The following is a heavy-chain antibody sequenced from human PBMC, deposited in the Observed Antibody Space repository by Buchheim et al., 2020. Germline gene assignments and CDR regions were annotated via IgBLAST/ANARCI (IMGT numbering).Heavy chain of an antibody. CDR3: ASSKGIAARDYYYYYGMDV. CDR2: ISSSGSTI. Sequence: EVQLVESGGGLVQPGGSLRLSCAASGFTFSSYEMNWVRQAPGKGLEWVSYISSSGSTIYYADSVKGRFTISRDNAKNSLYLQMNSLRAEDTAVYYCASSKGIAARDYYYYYGMDVWGQGTT. V-gene: IGHV3-48*03. D-gene: IGHD6-6*01. CDR1: GFTFSSYE. J-gene: IGHJ6*02.